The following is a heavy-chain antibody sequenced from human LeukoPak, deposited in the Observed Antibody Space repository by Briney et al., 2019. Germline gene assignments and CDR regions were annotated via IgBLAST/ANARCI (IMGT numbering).Heavy chain of an antibody. CDR3: ARRCTNGVCYGGDIGDAFDI. V-gene: IGHV3-9*01. Sequence: PGGSLRLSCAASGFTFDDYAMHWVRQAPGKGLEWVSGISWNSGSIGYADSVKGRFTISSDKSISTAFLQWSSLKASDTAMYYCARRCTNGVCYGGDIGDAFDIWGQGKMVTVSS. CDR1: GFTFDDYA. CDR2: ISWNSGSI. D-gene: IGHD2-8*01. J-gene: IGHJ3*02.